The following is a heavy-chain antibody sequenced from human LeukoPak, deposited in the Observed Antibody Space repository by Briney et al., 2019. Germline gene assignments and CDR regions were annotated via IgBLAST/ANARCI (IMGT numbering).Heavy chain of an antibody. V-gene: IGHV1-18*01. CDR2: ISACNGNT. J-gene: IGHJ4*02. Sequence: EASVKVSCKASGYTFTSYGISWVRQAPGQGLEWMGWISACNGNTNYAQKLQGRVTMTTDTSTSTAYMELRSLRSDDTAVYYCARDRTTVTTYYFDYWGQGTLVTVSS. CDR1: GYTFTSYG. D-gene: IGHD4-17*01. CDR3: ARDRTTVTTYYFDY.